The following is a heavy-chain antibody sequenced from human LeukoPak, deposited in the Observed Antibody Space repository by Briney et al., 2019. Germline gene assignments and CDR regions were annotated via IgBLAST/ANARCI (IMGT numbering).Heavy chain of an antibody. CDR3: ARDMYSGSYYGVNY. J-gene: IGHJ4*02. D-gene: IGHD1-26*01. Sequence: GGSLRLSCAASGFTFSDYDMNWVRQAPGKGLEWVSYISDSGSSTYYADSVKGRFTISRDNARNSVFLQMNSLRDEDTAVYYCARDMYSGSYYGVNYWGQGTLVTVSS. CDR2: ISDSGSST. V-gene: IGHV3-48*02. CDR1: GFTFSDYD.